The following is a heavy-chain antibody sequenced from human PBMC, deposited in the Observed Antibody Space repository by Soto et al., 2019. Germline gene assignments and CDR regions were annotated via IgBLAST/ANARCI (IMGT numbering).Heavy chain of an antibody. Sequence: GVSLRLSCAASGCTLSSYAMHWVRQAPGKGLEWVAVISYDGSNKYYADSVKGRFTISRDNSKNTLYLQMNSLRAEDTAVYYCARDHWRALTTEYGMDVWGQGTTVTVSS. CDR3: ARDHWRALTTEYGMDV. CDR1: GCTLSSYA. V-gene: IGHV3-30-3*01. D-gene: IGHD1-1*01. CDR2: ISYDGSNK. J-gene: IGHJ6*02.